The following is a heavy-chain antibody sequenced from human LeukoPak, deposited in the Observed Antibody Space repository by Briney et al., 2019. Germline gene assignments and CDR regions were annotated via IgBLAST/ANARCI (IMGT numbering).Heavy chain of an antibody. V-gene: IGHV3-21*01. Sequence: SGGSLRLSCAASGFTFSSYSMNWVRQAPGKGLEWVSSISSSSSYIYYADSVKGRFTISRDNAKNSLYLQMNSLRAEDTAVYYCARDPQDIVVVVAATVWGYYFDYWGQGTLVTVSS. D-gene: IGHD2-15*01. CDR3: ARDPQDIVVVVAATVWGYYFDY. J-gene: IGHJ4*02. CDR2: ISSSSSYI. CDR1: GFTFSSYS.